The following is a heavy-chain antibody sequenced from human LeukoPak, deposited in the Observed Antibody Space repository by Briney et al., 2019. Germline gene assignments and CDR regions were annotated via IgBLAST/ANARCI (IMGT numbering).Heavy chain of an antibody. CDR2: ISSYGGST. Sequence: GGSLRLSCSASGFTFRNYGMHWVRQAPGKGLEYVSTISSYGGSTYYADLVKGRFTISRDNSKNTLYLQMSSLRAEDTAVYYCVKDLYTYSFDYWGQGTLVTVSS. D-gene: IGHD1-1*01. CDR1: GFTFRNYG. V-gene: IGHV3-64D*09. J-gene: IGHJ4*02. CDR3: VKDLYTYSFDY.